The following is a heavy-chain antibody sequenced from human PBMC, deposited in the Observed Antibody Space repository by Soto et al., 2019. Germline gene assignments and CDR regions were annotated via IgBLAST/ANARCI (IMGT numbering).Heavy chain of an antibody. Sequence: QALKISCTGSGYSFASYWIGWVRQMPGKGLERMGIIYPGDSDTRYSPSFQGQVTISADKSISTADLQWRSLKASDTAMYYCARNGYCSSTSCSPWAYYGMDVWGQGITVPVSS. CDR2: IYPGDSDT. D-gene: IGHD2-2*01. CDR3: ARNGYCSSTSCSPWAYYGMDV. J-gene: IGHJ6*01. CDR1: GYSFASYW. V-gene: IGHV5-51*01.